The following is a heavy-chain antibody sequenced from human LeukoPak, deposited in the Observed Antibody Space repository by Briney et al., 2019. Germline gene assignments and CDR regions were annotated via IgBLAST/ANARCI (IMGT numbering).Heavy chain of an antibody. CDR2: IIPIFGTA. V-gene: IGHV1-18*01. CDR1: GYTFTSYD. J-gene: IGHJ4*02. D-gene: IGHD3-22*01. Sequence: ASVKVSCKASGYTFTSYDINWVRQAPGQGLEWMGGIIPIFGTANYAQKLQGRVTMTTDTSTSTAYMELRSLRSDDTAVYYCARTAYDTLFGYWGQGTLVTVSS. CDR3: ARTAYDTLFGY.